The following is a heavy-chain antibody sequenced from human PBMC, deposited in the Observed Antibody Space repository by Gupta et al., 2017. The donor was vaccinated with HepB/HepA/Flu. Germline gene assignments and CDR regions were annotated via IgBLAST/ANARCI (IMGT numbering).Heavy chain of an antibody. CDR3: AKQRTASYHFNY. J-gene: IGHJ4*02. D-gene: IGHD2-21*02. V-gene: IGHV3-9*01. CDR1: GFTLDAYT. CDR2: ISWHSGSI. Sequence: EVQLVESGGGLVQPGRSLRLSCAASGFTLDAYTLHLIRQVPGKGLDLVSSISWHSGSIGYVASVRGRFTISRDNAKNSLYLQMSSLRPEDSALYHCAKQRTASYHFNYWGQGSLVTVSS.